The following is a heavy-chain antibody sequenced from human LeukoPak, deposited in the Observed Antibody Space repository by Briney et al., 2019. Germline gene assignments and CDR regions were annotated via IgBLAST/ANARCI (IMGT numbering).Heavy chain of an antibody. CDR2: IYYSGST. CDR3: ARSYCGGDCPHYYYYYMDV. Sequence: SETLSLTCSVSGDSIIGYYWGWVRQPPGKGLEWIGSIYYSGSTYDNPSLKSRVTISVDTSKNQFSLKLSSVTAADTAVYYCARSYCGGDCPHYYYYYMDVWGKGTTVTISS. J-gene: IGHJ6*03. CDR1: GDSIIGYY. V-gene: IGHV4-39*01. D-gene: IGHD2-21*02.